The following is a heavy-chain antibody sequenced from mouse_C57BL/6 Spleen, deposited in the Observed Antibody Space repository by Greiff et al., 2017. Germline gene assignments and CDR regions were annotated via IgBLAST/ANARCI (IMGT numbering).Heavy chain of an antibody. J-gene: IGHJ2*01. D-gene: IGHD1-1*01. CDR2: IDPETGGT. CDR1: GYTFTDYE. V-gene: IGHV1-15*01. Sequence: VQLVESGAELVRPGASVTLSCKASGYTFTDYEMHWVKQTPVHGLEWIGAIDPETGGTAYNQKFKGKAILTADKSSSTAYMELRSLTSEDSAVYYCTYYDGDYWGQGTTLTVSS. CDR3: TYYDGDY.